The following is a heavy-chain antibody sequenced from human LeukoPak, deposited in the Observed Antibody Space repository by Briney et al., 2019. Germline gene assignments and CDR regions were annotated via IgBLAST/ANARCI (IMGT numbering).Heavy chain of an antibody. D-gene: IGHD2-2*01. CDR1: GYRFTSYW. V-gene: IGHV5-51*01. CDR2: IYPGYSDT. Sequence: GESLEISCQGSGYRFTSYWIGWVRPVPGKGPAWMGIIYPGYSDTRYSPSFQGQVTISADKTISTAYLQRSSLKASDTAMYYCARLGYQLPEGFDPWGQGTLVTVSS. CDR3: ARLGYQLPEGFDP. J-gene: IGHJ5*02.